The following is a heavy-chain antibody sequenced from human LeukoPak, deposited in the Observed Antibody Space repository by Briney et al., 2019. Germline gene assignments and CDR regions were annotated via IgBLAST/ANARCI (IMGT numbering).Heavy chain of an antibody. D-gene: IGHD3-22*01. CDR1: GFTFSSYG. CDR2: ISYDGSNK. J-gene: IGHJ4*02. Sequence: GRSLRLSCAASGFTFSSYGMHWVRQAPGKGLEWVAVISYDGSNKYYADSVKGRFTISRDNSKNTLYLQMNSLRAEDTAVYYCAKEKGVYDSSGYYYTFLDYWGQGTLVTVSS. V-gene: IGHV3-30*18. CDR3: AKEKGVYDSSGYYYTFLDY.